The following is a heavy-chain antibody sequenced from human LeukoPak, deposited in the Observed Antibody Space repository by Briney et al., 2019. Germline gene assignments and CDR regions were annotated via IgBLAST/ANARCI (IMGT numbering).Heavy chain of an antibody. V-gene: IGHV1-8*01. CDR3: ARAGGSGSYYNVYYYYYMDV. CDR2: MNPNSGNT. CDR1: GYTFTSYD. J-gene: IGHJ6*03. Sequence: ASVKVSCKASGYTFTSYDINWVRQATGQGLEWMGWMNPNSGNTGYAQKFQGRVTMTRNTSISTAYMELSSLRSEDTAVYYCARAGGSGSYYNVYYYYYMDVWGKGTTVTISS. D-gene: IGHD3-10*01.